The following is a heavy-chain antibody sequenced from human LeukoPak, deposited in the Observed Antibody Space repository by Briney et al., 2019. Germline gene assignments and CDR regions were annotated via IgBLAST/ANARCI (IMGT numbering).Heavy chain of an antibody. V-gene: IGHV3-48*04. Sequence: GGSLRLSCAASGFTFSSYSMNWVRQAPGKGLEWVSYISSRGSTIYYADSVKGRFTISRDNAKNSLFLQMHSLRAEDTAVYYCARDRPSEDIVVVEAAAAFDIWGQGTMVTVSS. CDR2: ISSRGSTI. J-gene: IGHJ3*02. CDR3: ARDRPSEDIVVVEAAAAFDI. CDR1: GFTFSSYS. D-gene: IGHD2-15*01.